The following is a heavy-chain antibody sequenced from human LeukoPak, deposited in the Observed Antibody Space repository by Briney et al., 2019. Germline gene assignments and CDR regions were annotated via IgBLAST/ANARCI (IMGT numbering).Heavy chain of an antibody. D-gene: IGHD6-6*01. J-gene: IGHJ4*02. V-gene: IGHV4-61*01. CDR1: GYSISSGYY. CDR2: IYYSGST. Sequence: SEPLSLTRAVSGYSISSGYYWGWIRQPPGKGLEWIGYIYYSGSTNYNPSLKSRVTISVDTSKNQFSLKPSSVTAADTAVYYCASGGVAARPADYCGQGTLVTVSS. CDR3: ASGGVAARPADY.